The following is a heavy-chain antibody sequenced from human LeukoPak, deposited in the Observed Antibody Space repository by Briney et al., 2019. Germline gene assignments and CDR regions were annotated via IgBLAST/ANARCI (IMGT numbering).Heavy chain of an antibody. Sequence: GESLKISCKGSGYTFSSYWIGWVRQMPGKGLEWMGIIYPGDSDTRYSPSLQGQVTISVDTSIGTAYLQWSSLKASDTALYYCARQNDFRLDYWGQGTLVTVSS. CDR2: IYPGDSDT. J-gene: IGHJ4*02. CDR3: ARQNDFRLDY. CDR1: GYTFSSYW. V-gene: IGHV5-51*01. D-gene: IGHD3-3*01.